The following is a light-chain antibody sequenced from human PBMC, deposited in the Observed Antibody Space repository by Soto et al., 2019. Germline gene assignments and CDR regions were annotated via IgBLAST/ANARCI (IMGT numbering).Light chain of an antibody. Sequence: EILMTQSPATLSVSPGERATLSCRASQSVSSSLAWYQQKPGQAPRLLIYGASTRATGIPARFSGSGSGTEFTLTINSLQSEDFAVYYCHQYDNWPRTFGQGTKVEIK. CDR2: GAS. V-gene: IGKV3-15*01. CDR3: HQYDNWPRT. J-gene: IGKJ1*01. CDR1: QSVSSS.